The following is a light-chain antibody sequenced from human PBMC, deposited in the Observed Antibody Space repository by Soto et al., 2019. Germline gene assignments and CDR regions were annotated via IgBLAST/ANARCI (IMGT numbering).Light chain of an antibody. CDR1: SSNIGSKT. Sequence: QSALTQPPSGSGIPGQRGTISCSGSSSNIGSKTVNWYQQLPGTVPKLLIYNSYQRPSGVPDRFSGSKSGTSASLAISGLQSEDEADYYCAAWDASLNGYVFGTGAKVTVL. V-gene: IGLV1-44*01. CDR3: AAWDASLNGYV. CDR2: NSY. J-gene: IGLJ1*01.